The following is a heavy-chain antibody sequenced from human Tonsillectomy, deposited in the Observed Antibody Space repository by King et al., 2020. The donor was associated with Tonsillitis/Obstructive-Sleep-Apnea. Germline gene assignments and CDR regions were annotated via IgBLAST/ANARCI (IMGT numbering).Heavy chain of an antibody. CDR3: AKDLGRVTMSYFDY. Sequence: VQLVESGGGLVQPGGSLRLSCAASGFTFSSYAMSWVRQAPGKGLEGVSAFSGSGGSTYYADSGKGRFTISRDNSKNTLYLQMNSLRAEDTAVYYCAKDLGRVTMSYFDYWGQGTLVTVSS. V-gene: IGHV3-23*04. J-gene: IGHJ4*02. CDR2: FSGSGGST. CDR1: GFTFSSYA. D-gene: IGHD3-22*01.